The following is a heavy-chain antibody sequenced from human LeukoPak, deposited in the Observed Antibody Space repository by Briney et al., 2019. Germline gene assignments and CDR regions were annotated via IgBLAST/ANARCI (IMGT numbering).Heavy chain of an antibody. D-gene: IGHD2-15*01. CDR1: GFTFSSYA. Sequence: PGRSLRLSCAASGFTFSSYAMHWVRQAPGKGLEWVAVISYDGSNKYYAVSVKGRFTISRDNSKNTLYLQMNSLRAEDTAVYYCARDYCSGGSCYPDYWGQGTLVTVSS. V-gene: IGHV3-30*04. CDR3: ARDYCSGGSCYPDY. CDR2: ISYDGSNK. J-gene: IGHJ4*02.